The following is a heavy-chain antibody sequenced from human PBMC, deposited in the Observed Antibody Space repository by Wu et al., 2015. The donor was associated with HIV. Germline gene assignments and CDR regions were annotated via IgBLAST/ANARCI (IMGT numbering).Heavy chain of an antibody. V-gene: IGHV1-2*02. CDR1: GYNFLSWY. CDR2: INPNSGGT. D-gene: IGHD2-2*01. J-gene: IGHJ5*02. Sequence: QVHLVQSGAEVKKPGASVKVSCKASGYNFLSWYMHWVRQAPGQGLEWMGWINPNSGGTNYAQKFQGRVTMTRDTSISTAYMELSRLRSDDTAVYYCARAPRGVPAYSNWFDPWGQGTLVTVSS. CDR3: ARAPRGVPAYSNWFDP.